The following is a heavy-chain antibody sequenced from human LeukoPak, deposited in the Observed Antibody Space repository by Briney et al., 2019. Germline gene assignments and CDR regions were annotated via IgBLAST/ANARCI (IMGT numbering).Heavy chain of an antibody. CDR1: GGTFSSYA. D-gene: IGHD5-18*01. Sequence: SVKVSCKASGGTFSSYAISWVRQAPGQGLEWMGGIIPIFGTANYAQKFQGRVTITADKSTSTAYMELSSLRSEDTAVYYCARERGYSFGTNYFDYWGQGTLVTVSS. J-gene: IGHJ4*02. CDR2: IIPIFGTA. CDR3: ARERGYSFGTNYFDY. V-gene: IGHV1-69*06.